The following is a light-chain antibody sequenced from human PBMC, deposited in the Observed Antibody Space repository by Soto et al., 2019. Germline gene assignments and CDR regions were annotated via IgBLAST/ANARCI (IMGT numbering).Light chain of an antibody. CDR3: LITYRGARPYG. V-gene: IGLV7-46*01. Sequence: QAVVTQEPSLTVSPGGTITLTCGSSTGAVTIGHYPYWFHQKPGQAPRPLIYDTRKRHSWTPARFSGPLVGGKAALTLPGAKPEYEDEYSCLITYRGARPYGFGSGTKVSVL. J-gene: IGLJ1*01. CDR2: DTR. CDR1: TGAVTIGHY.